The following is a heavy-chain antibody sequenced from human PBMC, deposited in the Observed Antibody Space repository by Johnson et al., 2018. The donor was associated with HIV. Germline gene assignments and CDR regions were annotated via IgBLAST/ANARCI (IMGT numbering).Heavy chain of an antibody. CDR2: IRYGGSKK. V-gene: IGHV3-30*02. Sequence: QVQLVESGGGVVQPGGSLRLSCAASGFTFSSYGMHWVRQAPGKGLEWVAFIRYGGSKKYYADSVKGRLPISRDNSKNTLYLQMNSLRAEDTSWEDGAKDQRAGQWLVLAFDIWGQGTMVTVSS. CDR1: GFTFSSYG. J-gene: IGHJ3*02. CDR3: AKDQRAGQWLVLAFDI. D-gene: IGHD6-19*01.